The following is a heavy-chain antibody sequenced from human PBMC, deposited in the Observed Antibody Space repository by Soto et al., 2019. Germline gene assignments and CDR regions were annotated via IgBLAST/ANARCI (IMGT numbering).Heavy chain of an antibody. CDR3: ARTRNFSDSSGGAFDI. V-gene: IGHV1-18*04. Sequence: QVQLVQSGAEVKKPGASVKVSCKASGYTFTSYGISWVRQAPGQGLEWMGWISAYNGNTNYAQKLQGRVTMTTDTSPRTAYMELRSLRSDDTAVYYCARTRNFSDSSGGAFDIWGQGKMVTVS. J-gene: IGHJ3*02. CDR1: GYTFTSYG. CDR2: ISAYNGNT. D-gene: IGHD3-22*01.